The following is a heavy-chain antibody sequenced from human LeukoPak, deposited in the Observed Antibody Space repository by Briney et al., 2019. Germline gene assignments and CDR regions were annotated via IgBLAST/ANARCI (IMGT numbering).Heavy chain of an antibody. CDR2: ISGSGGST. J-gene: IGHJ4*02. V-gene: IGHV3-23*01. CDR3: AKDLTGYYDFWSGYYPGGQFDY. D-gene: IGHD3-3*01. Sequence: SGGSLRLSCATSGFTFSSYAMSWVRQAPGKGLEWVSAISGSGGSTYYADSVKGRFTISRDNSKNTLYLQMNSLRAEDTAVYYCAKDLTGYYDFWSGYYPGGQFDYWGQGTLVTVSS. CDR1: GFTFSSYA.